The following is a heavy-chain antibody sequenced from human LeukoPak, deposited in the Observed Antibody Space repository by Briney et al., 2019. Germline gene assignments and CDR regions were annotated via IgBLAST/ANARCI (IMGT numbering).Heavy chain of an antibody. Sequence: GRSLRLSCTASGFTFGDYAMSWFRQAPGKGLEWVSAISGSGGSTYYADSVKGRFTISRDNSKNTLYLQMNSLRAEDTAVYYCAKRHYYDSSGYRDWGQGTLVTVSS. D-gene: IGHD3-22*01. CDR3: AKRHYYDSSGYRD. CDR2: ISGSGGST. J-gene: IGHJ4*02. CDR1: GFTFGDYA. V-gene: IGHV3-23*01.